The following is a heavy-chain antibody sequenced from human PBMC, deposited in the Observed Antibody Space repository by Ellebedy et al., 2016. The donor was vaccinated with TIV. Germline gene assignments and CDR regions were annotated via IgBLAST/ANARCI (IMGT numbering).Heavy chain of an antibody. Sequence: SQTLSLTCAISGDDVSSNSATWNWIRQSPSRGLESLGRTHYRSKWYNDYAVSVKSRIIINPDTSKNQFSLQLNSVTPKDTAVYYCAKELTGGQYTDDWGQGTLVTVSS. D-gene: IGHD1-1*01. CDR2: THYRSKWYN. CDR1: GDDVSSNSAT. CDR3: AKELTGGQYTDD. V-gene: IGHV6-1*01. J-gene: IGHJ4*02.